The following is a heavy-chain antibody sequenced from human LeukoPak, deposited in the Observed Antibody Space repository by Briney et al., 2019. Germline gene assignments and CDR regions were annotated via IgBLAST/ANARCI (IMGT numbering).Heavy chain of an antibody. CDR1: GFTFSSYG. CDR2: ISYGGSNK. D-gene: IGHD3-9*01. J-gene: IGHJ4*02. CDR3: AKGPILAYFDY. Sequence: GGSLRLSCAASGFTFSSYGMHWVRQAPGKGLEWVAVISYGGSNKYYADSVQGRFTISRDNSKNTLYLQMNSLRAEDTAVYYCAKGPILAYFDYWGQGTLVTVSS. V-gene: IGHV3-30*19.